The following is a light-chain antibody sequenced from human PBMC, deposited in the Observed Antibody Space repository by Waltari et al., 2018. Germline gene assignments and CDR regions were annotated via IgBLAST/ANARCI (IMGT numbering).Light chain of an antibody. CDR2: YVS. CDR3: HQSGT. J-gene: IGKJ1*01. Sequence: IVLTQSPEFQSVTPKGRVAITCRATQSIGTSLHWYQQKPGQSPRLLIKYVSQSISGVPSRFSGSGFGTDFTLTIDGLEPEDAATYYCHQSGTFGQGTKVEIK. V-gene: IGKV6-21*02. CDR1: QSIGTS.